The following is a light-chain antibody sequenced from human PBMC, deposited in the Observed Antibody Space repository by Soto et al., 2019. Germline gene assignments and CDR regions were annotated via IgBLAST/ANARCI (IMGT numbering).Light chain of an antibody. CDR3: QHYNSYSEA. Sequence: IVLTQSPATLSLSPGERATLSCRASQSVSSYLAWYQQKPGQAPRLLIYDASNRATGIPARFSGSGSGTDFTPTIRSLQPDDFATYYCQHYNSYSEAFGQGTKVDIK. V-gene: IGKV3-11*01. CDR2: DAS. J-gene: IGKJ1*01. CDR1: QSVSSY.